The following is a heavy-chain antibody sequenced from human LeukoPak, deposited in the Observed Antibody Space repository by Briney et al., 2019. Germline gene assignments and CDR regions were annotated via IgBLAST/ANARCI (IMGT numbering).Heavy chain of an antibody. CDR1: GFTFSSYW. V-gene: IGHV3-74*01. J-gene: IGHJ4*02. Sequence: GGSLRLSCAASGFTFSSYWMHWVRQAPGKGLVWVSRIKSDGSNTNYADSVKGRFTISRDNAKNSLYLQMNSLRAEDTAVYYCAKSKSGSYHWDFDYWGQGTLVTVSS. CDR3: AKSKSGSYHWDFDY. CDR2: IKSDGSNT. D-gene: IGHD1-26*01.